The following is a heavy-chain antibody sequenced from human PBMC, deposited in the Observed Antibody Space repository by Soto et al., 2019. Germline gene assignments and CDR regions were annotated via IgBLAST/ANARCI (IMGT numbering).Heavy chain of an antibody. D-gene: IGHD3-16*02. CDR2: ISRSSTAI. CDR3: SVQGFDYIWESYRSDY. CDR1: GFTFRAYS. J-gene: IGHJ4*02. Sequence: GGSLRLSCAASGFTFRAYSMNWVRQAPGKGLEWVSYISRSSTAIYYADSVRGRFAISRDDAKNSLYLQMTSLRAEDTAVYYCSVQGFDYIWESYRSDYWGQGTLVTVSS. V-gene: IGHV3-48*04.